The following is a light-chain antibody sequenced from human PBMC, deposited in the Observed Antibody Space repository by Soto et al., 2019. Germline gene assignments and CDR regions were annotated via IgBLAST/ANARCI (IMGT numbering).Light chain of an antibody. J-gene: IGKJ1*01. CDR3: QQTYSSLWT. CDR2: GTS. CDR1: QSITNL. Sequence: DIQMTQSPSSLSASVGDRVTITCRASQSITNLLNWYQHKPGQAPKLLIYGTSSLLTGVPSRFSGRGSGTDFTLTISRLQLEDFATYDCQQTYSSLWTFGQGT. V-gene: IGKV1-39*01.